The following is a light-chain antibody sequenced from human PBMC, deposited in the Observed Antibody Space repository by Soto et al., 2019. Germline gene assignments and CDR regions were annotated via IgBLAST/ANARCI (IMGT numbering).Light chain of an antibody. CDR2: DVN. CDR3: SSYAGSNNLV. V-gene: IGLV2-8*01. Sequence: QSVLTQPPSASGSPGQSVTISCTGTSSDVGGYNYVSWYQQHPGKAPKLVVFDVNKRPSGVPDRFSGSKSGNTASLTVSGLQAEDEADYYCSSYAGSNNLVFGGGTQLTVL. CDR1: SSDVGGYNY. J-gene: IGLJ2*01.